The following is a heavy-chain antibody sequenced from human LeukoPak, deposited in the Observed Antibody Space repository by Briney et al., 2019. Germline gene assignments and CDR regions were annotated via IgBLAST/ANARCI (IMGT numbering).Heavy chain of an antibody. CDR1: GYTFTSNY. Sequence: ASVKVSCKASGYTFTSNYIHWVRQAPGQGLEWMGMIYPRDGSTSYAQKFQGRVTVTRDTSTSTVHMELSSLRSDDTAVYYCARGPPNWGYDYWGPGTLVTVSS. V-gene: IGHV1-46*01. CDR3: ARGPPNWGYDY. J-gene: IGHJ4*02. CDR2: IYPRDGST. D-gene: IGHD7-27*01.